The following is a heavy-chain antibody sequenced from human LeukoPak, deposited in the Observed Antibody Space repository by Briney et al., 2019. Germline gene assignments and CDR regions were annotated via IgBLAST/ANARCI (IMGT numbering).Heavy chain of an antibody. D-gene: IGHD6-19*01. CDR3: AKGSTYSSGWFHDC. V-gene: IGHV3-23*01. CDR2: INGGGEST. CDR1: GFTFSSYI. J-gene: IGHJ4*02. Sequence: GGSLRLSCAASGFTFSSYIMSWVRQAPGKGLEWVSSINGGGESTNYADSVKGRFTISRDNSKNTLDLQVNSLRAEDTATYYCAKGSTYSSGWFHDCWGQGTLITVSS.